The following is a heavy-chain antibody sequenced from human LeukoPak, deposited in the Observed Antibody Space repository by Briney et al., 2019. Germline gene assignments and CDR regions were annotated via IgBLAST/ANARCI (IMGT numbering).Heavy chain of an antibody. CDR1: GYTFTGYY. Sequence: ASVKVSCKASGYTFTGYYIHWVRQAPGPGLEWMGWINPNSGGTNYAQNFQGRVTMTRDTSISTAYMELSSLTSDDTAVYYCARSQCISTSCDPDYWGQGTLVTVSS. V-gene: IGHV1-2*02. CDR2: INPNSGGT. D-gene: IGHD2-2*01. CDR3: ARSQCISTSCDPDY. J-gene: IGHJ4*02.